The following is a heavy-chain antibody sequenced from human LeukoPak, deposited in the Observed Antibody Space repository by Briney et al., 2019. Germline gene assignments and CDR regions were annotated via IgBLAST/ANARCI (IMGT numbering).Heavy chain of an antibody. CDR3: ARDGGAKY. J-gene: IGHJ4*02. Sequence: PGGSLRLSCAASGFTFSAYWMPWVRQPPGKGLEWVANIRPDGSEKHYVDSVKGRFTISRDNAKNSLDLQMNSLRTEDTAVYYCARDGGAKYWGQGTLVTVSS. D-gene: IGHD1-26*01. CDR2: IRPDGSEK. V-gene: IGHV3-7*01. CDR1: GFTFSAYW.